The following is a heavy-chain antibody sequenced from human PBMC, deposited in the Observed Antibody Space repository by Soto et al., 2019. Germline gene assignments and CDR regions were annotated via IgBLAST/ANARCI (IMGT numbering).Heavy chain of an antibody. V-gene: IGHV3-23*01. CDR2: ISGSGGST. Sequence: GGSLRLSCAASGFTFSSYAMSWVRQAPGKGLEWVSAISGSGGSTYYADSVKGRFTISRDNSKNTLYLQMNSLRAEEQAVYYGGDGGGVGYCTNGVCYEHYWGQGTLVTVSS. CDR1: GFTFSSYA. J-gene: IGHJ4*02. D-gene: IGHD2-8*01. CDR3: GDGGGVGYCTNGVCYEHY.